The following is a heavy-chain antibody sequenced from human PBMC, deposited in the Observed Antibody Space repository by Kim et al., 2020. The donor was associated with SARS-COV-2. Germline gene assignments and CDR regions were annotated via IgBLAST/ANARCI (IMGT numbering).Heavy chain of an antibody. Sequence: ASVKVSCKASGYTFTSYGISWVRQPPGQGLEWMGWISAYNGNTNYAQKLQGRVTMTTDTPTSTSYMEPRSLRSDDTAVYYCARVTMVRGVISYGMDVWGQGPTVTVSS. J-gene: IGHJ6*02. CDR3: ARVTMVRGVISYGMDV. CDR1: GYTFTSYG. V-gene: IGHV1-18*01. D-gene: IGHD3-10*01. CDR2: ISAYNGNT.